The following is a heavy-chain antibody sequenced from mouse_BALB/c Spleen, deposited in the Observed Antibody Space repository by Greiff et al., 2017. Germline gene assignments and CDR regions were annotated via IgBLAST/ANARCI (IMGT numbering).Heavy chain of an antibody. J-gene: IGHJ2*01. V-gene: IGHV5-6-3*01. Sequence: EVQGVESGGGLVQPGGSLKLSCAASGFTFSSYGMSWVRQTPDKRLELVATINSNGGSTYYPDSVKGRFTISRDNAKNTLYLQMSSLKSEDTAMYYCARDMGRGYFDYWGQGTTLTVSS. CDR1: GFTFSSYG. CDR2: INSNGGST. CDR3: ARDMGRGYFDY. D-gene: IGHD4-1*01.